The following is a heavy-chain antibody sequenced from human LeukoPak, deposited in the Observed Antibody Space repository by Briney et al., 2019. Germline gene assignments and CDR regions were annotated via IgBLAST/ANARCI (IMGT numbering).Heavy chain of an antibody. V-gene: IGHV4-34*01. CDR3: AATGIAVAQYYSDY. D-gene: IGHD6-19*01. Sequence: SETLSLTCAVYGGSFSGYYWSWIRQPPGKGLEWIGEINHSGSTNYNPSLKSRVTISVDTSKNQFSLKLSSVTAADTAVYYCAATGIAVAQYYSDYWGQGTLVTVSS. CDR1: GGSFSGYY. J-gene: IGHJ4*02. CDR2: INHSGST.